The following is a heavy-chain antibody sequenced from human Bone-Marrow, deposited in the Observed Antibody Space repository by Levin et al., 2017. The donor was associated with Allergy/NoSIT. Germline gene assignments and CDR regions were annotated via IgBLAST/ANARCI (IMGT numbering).Heavy chain of an antibody. D-gene: IGHD3-10*01. CDR1: GGSISSYY. CDR3: ARGDYYGSGSDYYFDY. J-gene: IGHJ4*02. CDR2: IYYSGST. V-gene: IGHV4-59*01. Sequence: SSETLSLTCTVSGGSISSYYWSWIRQPPGKGLEWIGYIYYSGSTNYNPSLKSRVTISVDTSKNQFSLKLSSVTAADTAVYYCARGDYYGSGSDYYFDYWGQGTLVTVSS.